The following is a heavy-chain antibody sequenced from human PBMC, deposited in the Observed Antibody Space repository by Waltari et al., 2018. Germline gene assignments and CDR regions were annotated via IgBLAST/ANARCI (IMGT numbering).Heavy chain of an antibody. CDR3: ARHYYYGSGSSNY. Sequence: QVQLQESGPGLVKTSETVSLTCAVSGYSLRPGYYSAWIRQPTGKGLEWIGSIYHSGSTYYNPSLKSRVTISVDTSKNQFSLKLSSVTAADTAVYYCARHYYYGSGSSNYWGQGTLVTVSS. D-gene: IGHD3-10*01. V-gene: IGHV4-38-2*01. CDR1: GYSLRPGYY. CDR2: IYHSGST. J-gene: IGHJ4*02.